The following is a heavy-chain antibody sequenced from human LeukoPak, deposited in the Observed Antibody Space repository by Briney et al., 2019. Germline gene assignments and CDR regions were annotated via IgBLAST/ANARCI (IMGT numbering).Heavy chain of an antibody. CDR3: ARDGVEFYNWFDP. D-gene: IGHD2-21*01. CDR2: ILYDGSMK. CDR1: GFTFSNYA. Sequence: GGSLRLSCAATGFTFSNYAMHWVRQAPGKGLEWVGVILYDGSMKYYGESVQGRFTISRDNSGNTLYLQMNRLRDEDTAVYYCARDGVEFYNWFDPWGQGTLVTVSS. V-gene: IGHV3-30*04. J-gene: IGHJ5*02.